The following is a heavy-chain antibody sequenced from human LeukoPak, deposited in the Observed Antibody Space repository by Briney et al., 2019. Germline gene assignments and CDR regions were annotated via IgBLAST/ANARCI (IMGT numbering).Heavy chain of an antibody. CDR1: GYPFNNYD. J-gene: IGHJ4*02. D-gene: IGHD3-10*01. Sequence: ASVKVSCKASGYPFNNYDTNWVRQATGQGLEWMGWMNPHSGKTGYAQNFQGRVTMTRDTSISTAYMELSRLRSDDTAVYYCARQQGAGLLWFGELLYWGQGTLVAVSS. V-gene: IGHV1-8*01. CDR3: ARQQGAGLLWFGELLY. CDR2: MNPHSGKT.